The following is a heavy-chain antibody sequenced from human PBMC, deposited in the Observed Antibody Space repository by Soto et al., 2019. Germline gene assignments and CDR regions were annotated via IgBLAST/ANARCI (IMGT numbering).Heavy chain of an antibody. Sequence: SETLSLTCVVSGASLSSYYWSWIRQPPGKGLEWIGYIYYSGSTNYNPSLKSRVTISVDTSKNQFSLKLSSVTAADTAVYYCARASSCAYDSCAFDPWGQGTLVTVSS. CDR3: ARASSCAYDSCAFDP. CDR1: GASLSSYY. V-gene: IGHV4-59*01. CDR2: IYYSGST. J-gene: IGHJ5*02. D-gene: IGHD3-16*01.